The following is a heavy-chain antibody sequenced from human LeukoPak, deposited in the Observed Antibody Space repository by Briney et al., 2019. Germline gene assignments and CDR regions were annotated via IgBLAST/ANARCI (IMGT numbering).Heavy chain of an antibody. CDR1: GGSFSGYY. D-gene: IGHD3-22*01. J-gene: IGHJ4*02. CDR2: INHSGST. V-gene: IGHV4-34*01. Sequence: ASETLSLTCAVYGGSFSGYYWSWIRLPPGKGLEWIGEINHSGSTNYNPSLKSRVTISVNTSKNQFSLKLTSVTAADTAVYYCARQRRDSSGYPYYFDYWGQGTLVTVSS. CDR3: ARQRRDSSGYPYYFDY.